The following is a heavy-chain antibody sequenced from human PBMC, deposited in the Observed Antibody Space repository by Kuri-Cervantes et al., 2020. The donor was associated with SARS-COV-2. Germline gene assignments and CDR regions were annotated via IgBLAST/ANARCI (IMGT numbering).Heavy chain of an antibody. J-gene: IGHJ4*02. D-gene: IGHD3-22*01. V-gene: IGHV1-46*01. CDR3: ARLNYYDGSDYYNSGYFDF. CDR1: GGTFSSYA. CDR2: INPSGGST. Sequence: ASVKVSCKASGGTFSSYAISWVRQAPGQGLEWMGIINPSGGSTNYAQKFHGRVLMTRDTSTSTVYMELSSLRSEDTAVYYCARLNYYDGSDYYNSGYFDFWGQGALVTVSS.